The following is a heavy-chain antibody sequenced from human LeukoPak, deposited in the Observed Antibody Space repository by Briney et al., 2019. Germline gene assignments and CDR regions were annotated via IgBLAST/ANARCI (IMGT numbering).Heavy chain of an antibody. CDR2: VDPEDGET. V-gene: IGHV1-69-2*01. J-gene: IGHJ3*02. D-gene: IGHD3-10*01. CDR1: GYTFTDYY. Sequence: ASVTISCKVSGYTFTDYYMHWVQQAPGKGLEWVGLVDPEDGETIYAEKFQGRVTITADTSTDTAYMELSSLRSEDTAVYYCATDRGSGGAFDIWGQGTMVTVSS. CDR3: ATDRGSGGAFDI.